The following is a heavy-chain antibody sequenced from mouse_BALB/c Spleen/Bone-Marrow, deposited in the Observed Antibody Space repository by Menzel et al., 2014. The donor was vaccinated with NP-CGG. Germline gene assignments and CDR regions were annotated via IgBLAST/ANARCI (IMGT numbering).Heavy chain of an antibody. CDR3: ARGARSAMDY. CDR2: IYPGDGDT. J-gene: IGHJ4*01. Sequence: VQLQQSGAELVRPESSVKISCKASGYAFSTYWMIWVKQRPGQGLEWIGQIYPGDGDTNYNGKFKGKATLTADKSSSTAYMQLSSLTSEDSAVYFCARGARSAMDYWGQGTSVTVSP. CDR1: GYAFSTYW. V-gene: IGHV1-80*01.